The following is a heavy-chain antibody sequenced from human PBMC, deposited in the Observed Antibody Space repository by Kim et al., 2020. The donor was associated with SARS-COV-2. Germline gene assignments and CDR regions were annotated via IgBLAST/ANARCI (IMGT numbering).Heavy chain of an antibody. CDR3: ARGEGGSSKDFAFDI. V-gene: IGHV4-59*09. J-gene: IGHJ3*02. D-gene: IGHD1-26*01. Sequence: PSLKSRVTRSVDTSKNQFSLKLSSVTAADTAVYYCARGEGGSSKDFAFDIWGQGTMVTVSS.